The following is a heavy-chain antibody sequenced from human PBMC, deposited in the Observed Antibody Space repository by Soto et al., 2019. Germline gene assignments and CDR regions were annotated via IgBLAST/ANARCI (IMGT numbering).Heavy chain of an antibody. J-gene: IGHJ4*02. CDR1: GFTFSSYA. CDR3: ARASTTSSIRTAAAY. Sequence: QVQLVESGGGVVQPGRSLRLSCAASGFTFSSYAMHWVRQAPGKGLAGVAVISYDGSNKYYADSVKGRFTISRDNSKNTLYLQMNSLRAEDTAVYYCARASTTSSIRTAAAYWGQGTLVTVAS. V-gene: IGHV3-30-3*01. D-gene: IGHD6-25*01. CDR2: ISYDGSNK.